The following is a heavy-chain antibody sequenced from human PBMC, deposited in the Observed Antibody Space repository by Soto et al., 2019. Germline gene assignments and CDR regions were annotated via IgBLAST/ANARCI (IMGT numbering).Heavy chain of an antibody. J-gene: IGHJ6*02. D-gene: IGHD7-27*01. CDR3: ARVYDTVEVPLGYYGMDV. Sequence: GASVKVSCKASGYTFTGYYMHWVRQAPGQGLEWMGWINPNSGGTNYAQKFQGRVTMTRDTSISTAYMELSRLRSDDTAVYYCARVYDTVEVPLGYYGMDVWGQGTTVTVSS. V-gene: IGHV1-2*02. CDR2: INPNSGGT. CDR1: GYTFTGYY.